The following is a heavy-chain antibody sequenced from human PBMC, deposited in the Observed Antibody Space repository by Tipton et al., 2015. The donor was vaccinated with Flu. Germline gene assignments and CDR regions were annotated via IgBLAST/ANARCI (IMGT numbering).Heavy chain of an antibody. D-gene: IGHD3-22*01. J-gene: IGHJ3*02. CDR3: ARVDYYDSSGQSPSKPFDM. CDR2: VYLDDADA. CDR1: GYTFTNYW. Sequence: QLVQSGAEVKKPGESLKISCKAIGYTFTNYWIGWVRQKTGKGLEWMGIVYLDDADAKYRPSFQGQVTISADKSINTAYLQWSSLKASDTAMYYCARVDYYDSSGQSPSKPFDMWGQGTMVTVSS. V-gene: IGHV5-51*03.